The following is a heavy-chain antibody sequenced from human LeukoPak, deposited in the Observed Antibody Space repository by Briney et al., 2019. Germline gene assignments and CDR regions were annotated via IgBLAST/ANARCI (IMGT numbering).Heavy chain of an antibody. Sequence: SETLSLTCTISGGSISSGDYYWSWIRQHPGKGLEWIGYIYYSGRTYYNPSLKSRVTISVDTSKNQFSLKLSSVTAADTAVYYCARGRGDILTGYPWPPGGYWGQGTLVTVSS. CDR2: IYYSGRT. J-gene: IGHJ4*02. D-gene: IGHD3-9*01. CDR1: GGSISSGDYY. CDR3: ARGRGDILTGYPWPPGGY. V-gene: IGHV4-31*03.